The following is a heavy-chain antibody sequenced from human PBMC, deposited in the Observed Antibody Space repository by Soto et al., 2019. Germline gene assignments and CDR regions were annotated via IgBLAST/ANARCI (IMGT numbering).Heavy chain of an antibody. V-gene: IGHV3-23*01. D-gene: IGHD6-19*01. CDR1: GFTFSSYA. Sequence: EVQLLESGGGLVQPGGSLRLSCAASGFTFSSYAMSWVRQAPGKGLEWVSAISGSGGTTYYADSVKGRFTISRDNSKNTLYLQMNSLRAEDTAVYYCAKDGAVAGDPDYWGQGTLVTVSS. CDR2: ISGSGGTT. J-gene: IGHJ4*02. CDR3: AKDGAVAGDPDY.